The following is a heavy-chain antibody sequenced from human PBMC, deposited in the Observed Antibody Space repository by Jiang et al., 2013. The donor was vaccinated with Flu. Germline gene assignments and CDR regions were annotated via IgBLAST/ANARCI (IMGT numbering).Heavy chain of an antibody. Sequence: VQLLESGGGLVKPGGSLRLSCAASGFTFSSYSMNWVRQAPGKGLEWVSSISSSSSYIYYADSVKGRFTISRDNAKNSLYLQMNSLRAEDTAVYYCARAVRYSGSPDYWGQGTLVTVSS. D-gene: IGHD5-12*01. CDR2: ISSSSSYI. J-gene: IGHJ4*02. CDR3: ARAVRYSGSPDY. CDR1: GFTFSSYS. V-gene: IGHV3-21*01.